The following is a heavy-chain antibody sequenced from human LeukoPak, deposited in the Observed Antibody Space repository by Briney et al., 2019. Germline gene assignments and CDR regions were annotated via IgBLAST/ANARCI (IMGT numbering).Heavy chain of an antibody. CDR2: ISSSSSYI. CDR3: ARDRAETYYDFWSGYYYYFDY. D-gene: IGHD3-3*01. Sequence: GGSLRLSCAGSGFTFSSYSMNWVRQAPGKGLEWVSSISSSSSYIYYADSVKGRFTISRDNAKNSLYLQMNSLRAEDTAVYYCARDRAETYYDFWSGYYYYFDYWGQGTLVTVSS. V-gene: IGHV3-21*01. J-gene: IGHJ4*02. CDR1: GFTFSSYS.